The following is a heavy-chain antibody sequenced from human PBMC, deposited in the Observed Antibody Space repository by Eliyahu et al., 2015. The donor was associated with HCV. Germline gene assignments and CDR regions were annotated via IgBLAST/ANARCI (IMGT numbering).Heavy chain of an antibody. V-gene: IGHV3-23*01. D-gene: IGHD6-6*01. CDR3: AKVLTIAARLAGFDY. J-gene: IGHJ4*02. CDR2: ISGTGSST. CDR1: GFXFNNYA. Sequence: EVQLLESGGDLVQTGGSLRXSCEASGFXFNNYAMTXVRQAPGKGLEWVSSISGTGSSTYYADSVKGRFTVSRDNSKSTLFLHMSSLRAGDTAVYFCAKVLTIAARLAGFDYRGQGTLVSVSS.